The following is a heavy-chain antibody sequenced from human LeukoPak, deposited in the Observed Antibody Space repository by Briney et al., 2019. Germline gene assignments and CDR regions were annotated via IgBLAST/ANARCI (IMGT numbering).Heavy chain of an antibody. V-gene: IGHV3-23*01. CDR3: AKDRVVVVGAALYFDY. CDR2: ISGRGGST. Sequence: GGSLRLSCAASGFTFNNYAVHWVRQAPGKGLEWVSGISGRGGSTYYADSVKGRFTISRDNSKNTLYLQMNSLRTEDTAIYYCAKDRVVVVGAALYFDYWGQGTLVTVSS. CDR1: GFTFNNYA. J-gene: IGHJ4*02. D-gene: IGHD2-15*01.